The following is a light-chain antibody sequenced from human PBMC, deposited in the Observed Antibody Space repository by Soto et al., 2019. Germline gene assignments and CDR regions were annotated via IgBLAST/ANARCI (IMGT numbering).Light chain of an antibody. Sequence: EIRMTQSPATLSVSPGERATLSCRASQSVSSNLAWYQQKPGQAPRLLIYGASTRATGIPARISGSGSGTEFTLTISRLEPEDFAVYYCQQYGSSPFTFGPGTKVDIK. J-gene: IGKJ3*01. V-gene: IGKV3-15*01. CDR3: QQYGSSPFT. CDR2: GAS. CDR1: QSVSSN.